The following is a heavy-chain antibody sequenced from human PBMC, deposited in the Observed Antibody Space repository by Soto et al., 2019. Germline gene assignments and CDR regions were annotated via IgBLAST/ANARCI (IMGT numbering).Heavy chain of an antibody. Sequence: GASVKVSCKASGFTFTSSAVQWVRQARGQRLEWIGWIVVGSGNTNYAQKFQERVTITRDMSTSTAYMELSSLRSEDTAVYYCAARLARHYHGRSFDYWGQGTLVTVSS. CDR2: IVVGSGNT. CDR3: AARLARHYHGRSFDY. D-gene: IGHD6-19*01. V-gene: IGHV1-58*01. J-gene: IGHJ4*02. CDR1: GFTFTSSA.